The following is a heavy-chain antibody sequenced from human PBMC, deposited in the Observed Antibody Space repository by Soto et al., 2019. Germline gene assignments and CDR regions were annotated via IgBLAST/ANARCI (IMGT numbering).Heavy chain of an antibody. CDR1: GFTFSSYA. D-gene: IGHD2-15*01. J-gene: IGHJ3*02. CDR2: ISYDGSNK. CDR3: ARVIWLAATPTDAFDI. V-gene: IGHV3-30-3*01. Sequence: GGSLRLSCAASGFTFSSYAMHWVRQAPGKGLEWVAVISYDGSNKYYADSVKGRFTISRGNSKNTLYLQMNSLRAEDTAVYYCARVIWLAATPTDAFDIWGQGTMVTVSS.